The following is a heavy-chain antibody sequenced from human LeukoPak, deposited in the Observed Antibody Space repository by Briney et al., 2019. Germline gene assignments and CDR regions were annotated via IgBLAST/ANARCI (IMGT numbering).Heavy chain of an antibody. J-gene: IGHJ2*01. CDR2: VIHTGNT. V-gene: IGHV4-34*12. CDR1: GGSFSGYY. D-gene: IGHD5/OR15-5a*01. Sequence: PSETLSLTCAVYGGSFSGYYWTWIRQPPGKGLQWIGEVIHTGNTNYNPSLKSRVTISVGTSKNQFSLKLSSVTAADTAVYYCATSLPLDWYFDLWGRGTLVSVSS. CDR3: ATSLPLDWYFDL.